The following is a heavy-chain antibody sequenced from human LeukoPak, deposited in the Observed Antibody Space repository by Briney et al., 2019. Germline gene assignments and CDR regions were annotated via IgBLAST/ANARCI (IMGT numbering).Heavy chain of an antibody. D-gene: IGHD4-11*01. CDR1: GGSISSYY. CDR3: ARADPDYMTDAFDI. V-gene: IGHV4-59*01. J-gene: IGHJ3*02. Sequence: PSETLSLTCTVSGGSISSYYWSWIRQPPGEGLEWIGYIYYSGSTNYNPSLKSRVTISVDTSKNQFSLKLSSVTAADTAVYYCARADPDYMTDAFDIWGQGTMVTVSS. CDR2: IYYSGST.